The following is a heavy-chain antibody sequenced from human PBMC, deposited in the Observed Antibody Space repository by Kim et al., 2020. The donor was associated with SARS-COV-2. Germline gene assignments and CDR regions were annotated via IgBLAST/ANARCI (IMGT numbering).Heavy chain of an antibody. CDR2: INQYGDI. D-gene: IGHD3-3*01. CDR1: SGSFSVYY. V-gene: IGHV4-34*01. J-gene: IGHJ4*02. CDR3: ARRQTVRALEY. Sequence: SETLSLTCALKSGSFSVYYWTWIRQSPGSGLEWIGKINQYGDINYNPSLQNRVTISLDTSKNHFSLQLTSVTAAETAVYYCARRQTVRALEYWGQGTRVTVSS.